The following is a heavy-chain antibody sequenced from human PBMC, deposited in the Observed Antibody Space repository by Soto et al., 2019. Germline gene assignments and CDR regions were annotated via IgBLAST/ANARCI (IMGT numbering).Heavy chain of an antibody. J-gene: IGHJ3*02. Sequence: QVQLQESGPGLVKPSETLSLTCTVSGGSISGYYWSWIRQPPGKGLEWIGYIYYSGSTSYNPSLKSRVTISLDTSKNQFSLKLSSVTAADTAVYYCARTWGVRGVIFASDIWGQGTMVTVSS. CDR1: GGSISGYY. CDR2: IYYSGST. V-gene: IGHV4-59*01. D-gene: IGHD3-10*01. CDR3: ARTWGVRGVIFASDI.